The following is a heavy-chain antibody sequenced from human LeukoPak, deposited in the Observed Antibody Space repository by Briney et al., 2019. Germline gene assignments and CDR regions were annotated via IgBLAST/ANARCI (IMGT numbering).Heavy chain of an antibody. CDR2: IDFSDDGAS. Sequence: PGGSLRLSCAASGFRFSGYVMSWIRQAPGKGLEYVSSIDFSDDGASYYADSVKGRFTISRDNSKNTLFLQMNSQRVEDTVFYYCARVDSGNYDYWGQGTLLTVSS. D-gene: IGHD1-26*01. V-gene: IGHV3-23*01. CDR1: GFRFSGYV. CDR3: ARVDSGNYDY. J-gene: IGHJ4*02.